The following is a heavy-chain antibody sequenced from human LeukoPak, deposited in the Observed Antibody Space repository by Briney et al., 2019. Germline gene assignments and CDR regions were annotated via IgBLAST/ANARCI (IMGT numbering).Heavy chain of an antibody. J-gene: IGHJ4*02. V-gene: IGHV4-59*01. CDR2: IYYSGST. CDR1: GGSISSYY. D-gene: IGHD3-10*01. CDR3: ARGRITMVRDSGASFDY. Sequence: SETLSLTCTVSGGSISSYYWSWIRQPPGKGLEWIGYIYYSGSTNYNPSLKSRVTISVDTSKNQFSLKLSSVTAADTAVYYCARGRITMVRDSGASFDYWGQGTLVTVSS.